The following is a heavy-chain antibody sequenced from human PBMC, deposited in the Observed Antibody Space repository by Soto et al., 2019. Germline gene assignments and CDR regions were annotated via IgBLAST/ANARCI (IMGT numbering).Heavy chain of an antibody. CDR1: GFTFSSYG. CDR2: IWYDGSNK. J-gene: IGHJ4*02. CDR3: ARVKTSPPFGITIFRAHWYYFDY. D-gene: IGHD3-3*01. Sequence: QVQLVESGGGVVQPGRSLRLSCAASGFTFSSYGMHWVRQAPGKGLEWVAVIWYDGSNKYYADSVKGRFTISRDNSKNTRYLQMNSLRAEDTAVYYCARVKTSPPFGITIFRAHWYYFDYWGQGTLVTVSS. V-gene: IGHV3-33*01.